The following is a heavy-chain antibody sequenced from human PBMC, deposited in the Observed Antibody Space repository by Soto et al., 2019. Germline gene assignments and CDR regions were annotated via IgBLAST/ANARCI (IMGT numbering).Heavy chain of an antibody. V-gene: IGHV3-53*01. D-gene: IGHD3-9*01. Sequence: GSLGLSCAASGFTVSNNYITWVRQTPERGLEWVSLIYSGGNTYYTDSVKGRFTISRDNFNNTVYLQMNSLRAEDTSVYYCARGAEILTRSYTCDAWGQGTLGTLSS. CDR3: ARGAEILTRSYTCDA. J-gene: IGHJ3*01. CDR1: GFTVSNNY. CDR2: IYSGGNT.